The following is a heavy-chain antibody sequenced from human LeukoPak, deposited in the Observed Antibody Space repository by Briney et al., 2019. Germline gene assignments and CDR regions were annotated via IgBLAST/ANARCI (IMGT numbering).Heavy chain of an antibody. CDR1: GGSFSSYY. D-gene: IGHD3-22*01. J-gene: IGHJ4*02. Sequence: SETLSLTCAVYGGSFSSYYWGWIRQPPGKGLEWIGSIYYSGSTYYNPSLKSRVTISVDTSKNQFSLKLSSVTAADTAVYYCARLAHYYDSSGYHEWGQGTLVTVSS. CDR3: ARLAHYYDSSGYHE. CDR2: IYYSGST. V-gene: IGHV4-39*07.